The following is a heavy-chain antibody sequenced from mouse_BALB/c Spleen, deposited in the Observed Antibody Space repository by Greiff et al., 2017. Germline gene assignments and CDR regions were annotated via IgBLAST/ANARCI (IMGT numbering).Heavy chain of an antibody. Sequence: QVQLQQSGAELAKPGASVKMSCKASGYTFTSYWMHWVKQRPGQGLEWIGYINPSTGYTEYNQKFKDKATLTADKSSSTAYMQLSSLTSEDSAVYYCARSEIGLPYYYAMDYWGQGTSVTVSS. D-gene: IGHD2-4*01. V-gene: IGHV1-7*01. CDR1: GYTFTSYW. CDR2: INPSTGYT. CDR3: ARSEIGLPYYYAMDY. J-gene: IGHJ4*01.